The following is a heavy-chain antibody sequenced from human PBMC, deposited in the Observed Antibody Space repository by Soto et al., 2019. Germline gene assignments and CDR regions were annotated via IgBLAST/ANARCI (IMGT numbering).Heavy chain of an antibody. V-gene: IGHV3-23*01. J-gene: IGHJ4*02. Sequence: EVQLLESGGGLVQPGGSLRLSCAASGFTFSSYAMSWVRQAPGKGLEWVSAISGSGGSTYDADSVKGRFTISRDNPKNPLYLQMNSLRAEDTAVYYCAKDHGRSRRYLDWLGVAERYFDYWGQGSLVTVSS. CDR1: GFTFSSYA. CDR3: AKDHGRSRRYLDWLGVAERYFDY. D-gene: IGHD3-9*01. CDR2: ISGSGGST.